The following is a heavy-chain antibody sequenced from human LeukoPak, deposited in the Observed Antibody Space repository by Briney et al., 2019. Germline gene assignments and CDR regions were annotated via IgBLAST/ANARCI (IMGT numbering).Heavy chain of an antibody. CDR2: IYYSGST. J-gene: IGHJ4*02. Sequence: SETLSLTCTASGGSISSYYWSWIRQPPGKGLEWIGYIYYSGSTNYNPSLKSRVTISVDTSKNQFSLKLSSVTAADTAVYYCARGGRYGGNSADYWGQGTLVTVSS. D-gene: IGHD4-23*01. V-gene: IGHV4-59*01. CDR3: ARGGRYGGNSADY. CDR1: GGSISSYY.